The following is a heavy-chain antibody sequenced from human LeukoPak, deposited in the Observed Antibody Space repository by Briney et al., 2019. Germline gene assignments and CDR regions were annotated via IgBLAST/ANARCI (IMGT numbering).Heavy chain of an antibody. J-gene: IGHJ4*02. CDR1: GGSISSYY. CDR3: ARVGDFWSGYLVFDY. D-gene: IGHD3-3*01. Sequence: SETLSLTCTVSGGSISSYYWSWIRQPPGKGLEWLGYIYYSGSTNYNPSLKSRVTISVDTSKNQFSLKLSSVTAADTAVYYCARVGDFWSGYLVFDYWGQGTLVTVSS. CDR2: IYYSGST. V-gene: IGHV4-59*01.